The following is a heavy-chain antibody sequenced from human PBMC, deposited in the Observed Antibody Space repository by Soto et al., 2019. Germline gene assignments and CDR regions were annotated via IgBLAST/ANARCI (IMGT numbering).Heavy chain of an antibody. CDR2: ISYTGTT. D-gene: IGHD4-17*01. Sequence: QVQLQESGPGLVKPSQTLSLTCTVSGSSISDEYHWTWIRQSPAKGLEWIGYISYTGTTYYNPSLKSRVTISGDTSKNQFSPRMASVTAADTAVYYCARQPTVTTTRRFFDSWGQGSLVTVSS. CDR1: GSSISDEYH. J-gene: IGHJ4*02. CDR3: ARQPTVTTTRRFFDS. V-gene: IGHV4-30-4*01.